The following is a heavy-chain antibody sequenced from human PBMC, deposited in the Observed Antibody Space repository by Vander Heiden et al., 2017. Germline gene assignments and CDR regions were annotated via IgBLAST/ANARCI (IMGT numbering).Heavy chain of an antibody. D-gene: IGHD3-10*01. Sequence: QVQLRESGPGLVKPSETLSLTCTVSGDSISRGDYYWSWIRQPPGKGLEWIVYIYYSGSTYYNPSLKRRVTISVDTSKNQFALKLSSVTAADTAVYYCARDGYYGSGSRTLFDYWGQGTLVTVSS. CDR2: IYYSGST. V-gene: IGHV4-30-4*01. J-gene: IGHJ4*02. CDR3: ARDGYYGSGSRTLFDY. CDR1: GDSISRGDYY.